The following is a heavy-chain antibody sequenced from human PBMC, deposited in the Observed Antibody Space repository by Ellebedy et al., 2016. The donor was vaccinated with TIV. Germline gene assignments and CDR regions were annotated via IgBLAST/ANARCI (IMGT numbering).Heavy chain of an antibody. Sequence: AASVKVSCKASGYTLLSYGICWVRQPPGQGLEWMGRIITILGIANYAQKFQGRVTITADKSTSTAYMELSSLRSEDTAVYYCARAVGATNYGMDVWGQGTTVTVSS. CDR3: ARAVGATNYGMDV. D-gene: IGHD1-26*01. CDR2: IITILGIA. J-gene: IGHJ6*02. V-gene: IGHV1-69*04. CDR1: GYTLLSYG.